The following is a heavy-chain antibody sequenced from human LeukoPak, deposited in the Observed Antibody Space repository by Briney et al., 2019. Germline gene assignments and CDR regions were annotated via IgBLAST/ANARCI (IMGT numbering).Heavy chain of an antibody. D-gene: IGHD4-23*01. CDR3: TTDPVTYGANSVDF. Sequence: PGGSLRLSCAASGFTFSNAWMTWVRQAPGRGLEWVGRFKSKSDGGTTDYAAPVKGRFTISRDDSKNTVNLQMNSLKTEDTAVYYCTTDPVTYGANSVDFWGQGTLVTVSS. CDR1: GFTFSNAW. V-gene: IGHV3-15*01. J-gene: IGHJ4*02. CDR2: FKSKSDGGTT.